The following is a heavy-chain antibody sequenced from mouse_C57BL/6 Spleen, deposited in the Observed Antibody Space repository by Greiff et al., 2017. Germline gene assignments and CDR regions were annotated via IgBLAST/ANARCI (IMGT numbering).Heavy chain of an antibody. CDR1: GYTFTSYW. CDR2: IHPNSGST. J-gene: IGHJ2*01. V-gene: IGHV1-64*01. CDR3: AGITTVSYYFDY. D-gene: IGHD1-1*01. Sequence: QVQLQQSGAELVKPGASVKLSCKASGYTFTSYWMHWVKQRPGQGLEWIGMIHPNSGSTNYNEKFKSKATLTVDNSSSTAYMQLSSLTSEDSAVYYCAGITTVSYYFDYWGQGTTLTVSS.